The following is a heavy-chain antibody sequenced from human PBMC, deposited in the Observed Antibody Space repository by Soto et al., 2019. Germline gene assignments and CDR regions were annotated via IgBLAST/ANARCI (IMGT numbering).Heavy chain of an antibody. J-gene: IGHJ4*02. CDR3: AREGRGKKAGYNGLVSLGY. Sequence: QVQLVQSGAEVKTPGSSLKVSCTVSGSRFSNYVISWVRQAPGHGLEWLGRISPIFNSTQYAQKFKGRVTITADKSTYTASLELSSLRSDDTAVYYCAREGRGKKAGYNGLVSLGYWGQGTLVTVSS. D-gene: IGHD2-2*02. CDR1: GSRFSNYV. V-gene: IGHV1-69*06. CDR2: ISPIFNST.